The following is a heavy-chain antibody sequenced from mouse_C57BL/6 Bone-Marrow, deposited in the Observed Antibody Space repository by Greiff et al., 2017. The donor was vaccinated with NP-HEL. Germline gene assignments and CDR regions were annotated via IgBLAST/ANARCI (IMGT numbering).Heavy chain of an antibody. Sequence: VQLQQSGPVLVKPGASVKMSCKASGYTFTDYYMNWVKQSHGKSLEWIGVINPYNGGTSYNQKFKGKATLTVDKSSSTAYMELNSLTSEDSAVYYCARGGGNSAWFAYWGQGTLVTVSA. J-gene: IGHJ3*01. CDR1: GYTFTDYY. CDR3: ARGGGNSAWFAY. D-gene: IGHD2-1*01. CDR2: INPYNGGT. V-gene: IGHV1-19*01.